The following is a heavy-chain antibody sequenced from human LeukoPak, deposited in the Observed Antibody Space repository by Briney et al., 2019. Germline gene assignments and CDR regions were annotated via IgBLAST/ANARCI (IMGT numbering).Heavy chain of an antibody. CDR3: ARASHDYGDYSHFDY. CDR1: GGSISSRNW. V-gene: IGHV4-4*02. J-gene: IGHJ4*02. CDR2: IYHSGST. D-gene: IGHD4-17*01. Sequence: SGTLSLTCAVSGGSISSRNWWSWVRPPPGKGLEWIGEIYHSGSTNYNPSLKTRVTISVDKSKNQFSLKLSSVTAADTAVYYCARASHDYGDYSHFDYWGQGTLVTVSS.